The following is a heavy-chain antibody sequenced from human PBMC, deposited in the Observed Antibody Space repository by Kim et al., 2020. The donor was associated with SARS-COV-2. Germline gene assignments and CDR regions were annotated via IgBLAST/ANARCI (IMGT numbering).Heavy chain of an antibody. CDR3: AINHVDIVATIWTFDY. D-gene: IGHD5-12*01. CDR2: INAGKGNT. V-gene: IGHV1-3*01. Sequence: ASVKVSCKASGYTFTSYAMHWVRQAPGQRLEWMGWINAGKGNTKYSQKFQGRVTITRDTSARTAYMELSSLRSEDTAVYYCAINHVDIVATIWTFDYWGQGTLVTVSS. J-gene: IGHJ4*02. CDR1: GYTFTSYA.